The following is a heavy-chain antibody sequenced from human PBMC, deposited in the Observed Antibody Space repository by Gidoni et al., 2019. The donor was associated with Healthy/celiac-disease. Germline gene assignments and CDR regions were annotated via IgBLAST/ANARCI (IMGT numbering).Heavy chain of an antibody. Sequence: VQLVESGGGLIQPGGSLRISCAASGFTFSSNHMRWVRQAPGKGLEWVAVIYSGGSTYYADSVKGRFTISRDKSKNTLYLQMNSLNAEDTAVYYCARGGYGGFDYWGQGTLVTVSS. CDR3: ARGGYGGFDY. D-gene: IGHD4-17*01. CDR1: GFTFSSNH. J-gene: IGHJ4*02. CDR2: IYSGGST. V-gene: IGHV3-53*01.